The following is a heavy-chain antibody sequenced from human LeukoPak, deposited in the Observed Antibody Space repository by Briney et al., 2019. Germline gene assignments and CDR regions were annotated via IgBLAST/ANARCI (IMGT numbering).Heavy chain of an antibody. Sequence: ASVKVSCKASGYTFSSYYMHWVRQAPGQGLEWMGIINPSGGSTSYAQKFQGRVTMTRDTSTSTVYMELSSLRSEDTAVYYCARDEADCHGSGSYVFDYWGQGTLVTVSS. CDR1: GYTFSSYY. J-gene: IGHJ4*02. CDR2: INPSGGST. CDR3: ARDEADCHGSGSYVFDY. D-gene: IGHD3-10*01. V-gene: IGHV1-46*01.